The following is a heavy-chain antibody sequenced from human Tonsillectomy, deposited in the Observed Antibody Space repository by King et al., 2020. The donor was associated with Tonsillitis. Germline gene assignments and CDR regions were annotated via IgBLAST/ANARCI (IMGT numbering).Heavy chain of an antibody. CDR1: GGSISSRSYY. CDR3: ARHVIEGRLFDC. V-gene: IGHV4-39*01. CDR2: IYYSGST. J-gene: IGHJ4*02. Sequence: QLQESGPGLVKPSETLSLTCTVSGGSISSRSYYWGWIRQPPGKGLEWIGNIYYSGSTYYKPSLKSRLTISVDTSKNQFSLKLSSVTAADTAVYYCARHVIEGRLFDCWGQGTLVTVSS.